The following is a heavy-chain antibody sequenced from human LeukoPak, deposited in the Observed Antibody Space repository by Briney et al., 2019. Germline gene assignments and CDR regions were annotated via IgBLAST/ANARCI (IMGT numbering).Heavy chain of an antibody. CDR2: ISDSGAAT. V-gene: IGHV3-23*01. J-gene: IGHJ4*02. Sequence: PGGSLRLSCAASGFTFSTCVMIWVRQAPGKGLEWVSGISDSGAATHYADSVKGRFIISRDNSKNTLYLQMKSLRPEDTAVYYCAKDQMGGSGWPIDYWGQGTLVTVSS. D-gene: IGHD6-19*01. CDR3: AKDQMGGSGWPIDY. CDR1: GFTFSTCV.